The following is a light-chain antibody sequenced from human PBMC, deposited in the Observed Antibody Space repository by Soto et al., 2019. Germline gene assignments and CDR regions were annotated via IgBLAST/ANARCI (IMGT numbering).Light chain of an antibody. CDR1: SGDVDAFDY. CDR3: TSFTSSSTQV. V-gene: IGLV2-14*01. CDR2: EVS. J-gene: IGLJ1*01. Sequence: QSALTQPASVSGSPRQSITISCTGTSGDVDAFDYVSWYQQHPGKAPKLMIFEVSDRPSGVSDRFSGSKSGSTASLTISGLQAEDEADYFCTSFTSSSTQVFGTGTKLTVL.